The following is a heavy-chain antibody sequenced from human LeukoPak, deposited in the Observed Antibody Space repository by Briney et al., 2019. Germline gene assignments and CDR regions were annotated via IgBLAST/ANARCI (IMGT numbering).Heavy chain of an antibody. CDR2: INPSRNT. D-gene: IGHD3-3*01. CDR3: ARRYDFWSGYPPPLDY. CDR1: GGSFSGYY. Sequence: PSETLSLTCAVYGGSFSGYYWSWIRQPPGKGLEWIGQINPSRNTNYNPSLKSRVTISVDTSKKQFSLKLSSVTAADTAVYYCARRYDFWSGYPPPLDYWGQGTLVTVSS. J-gene: IGHJ4*02. V-gene: IGHV4-34*01.